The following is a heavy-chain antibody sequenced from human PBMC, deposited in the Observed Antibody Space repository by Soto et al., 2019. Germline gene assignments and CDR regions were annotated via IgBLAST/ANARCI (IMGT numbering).Heavy chain of an antibody. CDR2: IRGSGGST. CDR3: AKDDEDMVVVVPYYYYGMDV. V-gene: IGHV3-23*01. D-gene: IGHD2-15*01. J-gene: IGHJ6*04. CDR1: GFTFSSYA. Sequence: GSLRLSCAAYGFTFSSYAMSWVLQAPGKRLEWVSAIRGSGGSTYYADSVKGRFTICRDNSKNTLYLQMNSLRAEDTAVYYCAKDDEDMVVVVPYYYYGMDVWGKGTTVTVSS.